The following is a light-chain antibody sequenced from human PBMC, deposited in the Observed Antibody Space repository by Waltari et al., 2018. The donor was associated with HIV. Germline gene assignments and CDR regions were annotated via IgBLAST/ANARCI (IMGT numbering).Light chain of an antibody. V-gene: IGLV1-47*01. CDR1: SSNIGSKY. CDR2: RNN. Sequence: QSVLTQPPSASGTPGQRVTISCSGSSSNIGSKYVYWYQKLPGSAPKLLIYRNNQRPSGLPDRFSGSKSGTSASLAISGLRSEDKADYYCAAWDDTLSVLFGGGTKLTFL. CDR3: AAWDDTLSVL. J-gene: IGLJ2*01.